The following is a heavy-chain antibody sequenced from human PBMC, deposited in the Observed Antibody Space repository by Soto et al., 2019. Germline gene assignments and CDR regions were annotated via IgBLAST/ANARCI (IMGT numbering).Heavy chain of an antibody. V-gene: IGHV4-39*01. CDR2: IYYSGST. J-gene: IGHJ6*04. Sequence: PSETLSLTCTVSGGSIGSSSYYWGGIRHPPGKGLEWIGSIYYSGSTYYNPSLKSRVTISVDTSKNQFSLKLSSVTAADTAVYYCARQYQLLASPRDYYGMDVWGKVTTVTVYS. CDR3: ARQYQLLASPRDYYGMDV. D-gene: IGHD2-2*01. CDR1: GGSIGSSSYY.